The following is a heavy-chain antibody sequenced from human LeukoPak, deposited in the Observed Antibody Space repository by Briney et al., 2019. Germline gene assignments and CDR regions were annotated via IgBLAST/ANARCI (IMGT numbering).Heavy chain of an antibody. Sequence: GGSLRLSCAASGFTFSSYGMHWVRQAPGKGLEWVAVIWYDGSNKYYADSVKGRFTISRDNSKNTLYLQMNSLRAEDTAVYYCARGVNDYGDYFDYWGQGTLVTVSS. CDR1: GFTFSSYG. V-gene: IGHV3-33*01. D-gene: IGHD4-17*01. CDR3: ARGVNDYGDYFDY. CDR2: IWYDGSNK. J-gene: IGHJ4*02.